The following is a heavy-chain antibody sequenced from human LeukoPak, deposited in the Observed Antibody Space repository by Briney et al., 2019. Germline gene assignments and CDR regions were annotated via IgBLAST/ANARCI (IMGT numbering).Heavy chain of an antibody. CDR1: GFTFSTYW. D-gene: IGHD3-10*01. CDR2: IKTDGSEK. V-gene: IGHV3-7*01. CDR3: ARDWNGSGSPNDF. J-gene: IGHJ4*02. Sequence: GGSLRLSCAVSGFTFSTYWRSLVRQAPGKGLEWVAIIKTDGSEKYYVDSVKGRFTISRDNAKNSLYLQMNSLRAEDTAVYYCARDWNGSGSPNDFWGQGTLVTVSS.